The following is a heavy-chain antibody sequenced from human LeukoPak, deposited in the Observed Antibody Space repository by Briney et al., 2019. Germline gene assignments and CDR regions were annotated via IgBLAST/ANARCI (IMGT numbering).Heavy chain of an antibody. J-gene: IGHJ6*02. CDR3: AREHIHGSGSHYYYYGMEV. D-gene: IGHD3-10*01. Sequence: PGGSLRLSCAASGFTFSDYYMSWIRQAPGKGLEWVSYISSSGSTIYYADSVKGRFTISRDNAKNSLYLQMNSLRAEDTAVYYCAREHIHGSGSHYYYYGMEVWGQGTTVTVSS. CDR2: ISSSGSTI. V-gene: IGHV3-11*01. CDR1: GFTFSDYY.